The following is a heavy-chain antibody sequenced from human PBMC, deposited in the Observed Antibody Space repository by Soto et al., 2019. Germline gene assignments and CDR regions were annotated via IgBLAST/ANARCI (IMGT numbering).Heavy chain of an antibody. D-gene: IGHD3-22*01. J-gene: IGHJ6*02. CDR3: AGVQRSSGYWSGMDV. CDR1: GYTFTGYY. CDR2: INTNSGGT. Sequence: QVQLVQSGAEVKKPGASVKVSCKASGYTFTGYYMHWVRQAPGQGLEWMGWINTNSGGTNYAQNSQGWVTMTRDPSMSTAYMELSRLGSDDTAVYYCAGVQRSSGYWSGMDVWGQGTTVTVSS. V-gene: IGHV1-2*04.